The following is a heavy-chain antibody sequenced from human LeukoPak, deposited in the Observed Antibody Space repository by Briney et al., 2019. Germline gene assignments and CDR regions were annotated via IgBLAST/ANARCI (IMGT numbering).Heavy chain of an antibody. CDR2: IDWDDDK. CDR1: GFSLSTSGMC. V-gene: IGHV2-70*01. J-gene: IGHJ4*02. CDR3: AEIQDYVGNSEGYYFNY. Sequence: SGPALVKPTQTLTVTCTFSGFSLSTSGMCVSWIRQPPGKALEWLALIDWDDDKFYSTSLKTRLTISKDTSKNQVVLTMTNMDPVDTATYYCAEIQDYVGNSEGYYFNYWGQGTLVTVSS. D-gene: IGHD4-23*01.